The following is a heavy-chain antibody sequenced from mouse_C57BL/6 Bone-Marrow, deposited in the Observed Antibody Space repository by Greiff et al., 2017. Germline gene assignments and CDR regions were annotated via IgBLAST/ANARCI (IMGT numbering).Heavy chain of an antibody. V-gene: IGHV10-3*01. D-gene: IGHD3-2*02. Sequence: EVQLVESGGGLVPPKGSLKLSCAASGFTFNTYAMHWVRQAPGKGLEWVARIRSKSSNYATYYADSVKDRFTISRDESQSMLYLQMNNLKTEDTAMYYCGGDGDSSGYVNYFDYWGQGTTLTVSS. CDR3: GGDGDSSGYVNYFDY. J-gene: IGHJ2*01. CDR2: IRSKSSNYAT. CDR1: GFTFNTYA.